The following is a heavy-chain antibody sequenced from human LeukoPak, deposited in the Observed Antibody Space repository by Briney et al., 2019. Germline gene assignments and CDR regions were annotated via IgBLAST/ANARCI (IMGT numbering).Heavy chain of an antibody. D-gene: IGHD2-21*02. CDR3: AKDIVGGGDDY. Sequence: GGSLRLSCAASGFTFSSYSMNWVRQAPGKGLEWVANIQEDGKKENYVDSVRGRFSISRDNAKNSIYLQMNSLRVEDTAVYYCAKDIVGGGDDYWGQGTLVIVSS. J-gene: IGHJ4*02. V-gene: IGHV3-7*01. CDR2: IQEDGKKE. CDR1: GFTFSSYS.